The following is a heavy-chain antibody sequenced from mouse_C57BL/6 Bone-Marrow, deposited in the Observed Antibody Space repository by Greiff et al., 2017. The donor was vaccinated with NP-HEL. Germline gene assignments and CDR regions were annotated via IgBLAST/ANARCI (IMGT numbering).Heavy chain of an antibody. CDR3: ARTGDFITTVVDWYFDV. V-gene: IGHV14-3*01. CDR1: GFNIKNTY. D-gene: IGHD1-1*01. Sequence: VQLKQSVAELVRPGASVKLSCTASGFNIKNTYMHWVKQRPEQGLEWIGRIDPANGNTKYAPKFQGKATITADTSSNTAYLQLSSLTSEDTAIYYCARTGDFITTVVDWYFDVWGTGTTVTVSS. J-gene: IGHJ1*03. CDR2: IDPANGNT.